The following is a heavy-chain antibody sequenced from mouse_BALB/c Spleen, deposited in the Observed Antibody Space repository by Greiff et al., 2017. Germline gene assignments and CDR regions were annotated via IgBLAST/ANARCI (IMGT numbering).Heavy chain of an antibody. CDR3: ARVLTGWFAY. D-gene: IGHD4-1*01. Sequence: EVKLMESGGGLVKPGGSLKLSCAASGFTFSSYAMSWVRQSPEKRLEWVAEISSGGSYTYYPDTVTGRFTISRDNAKNTLYLEMSSLRSEDTAMYYCARVLTGWFAYWGQGTLVTVSA. CDR2: ISSGGSYT. V-gene: IGHV5-9-4*01. CDR1: GFTFSSYA. J-gene: IGHJ3*01.